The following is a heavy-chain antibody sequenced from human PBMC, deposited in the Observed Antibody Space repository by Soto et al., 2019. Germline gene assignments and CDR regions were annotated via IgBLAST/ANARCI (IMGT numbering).Heavy chain of an antibody. Sequence: PGGSLRLSCAASGFTFSSYAMSWVRQAPGKGLEWVSAISGSGGTTHYADAVKGRFTISRDNSKNTLYLQMNSLRAEDTAVYYCANLTSYSKYFQYSGMDVWGQGTTVTVSS. CDR1: GFTFSSYA. D-gene: IGHD6-13*01. CDR3: ANLTSYSKYFQYSGMDV. CDR2: ISGSGGTT. V-gene: IGHV3-23*01. J-gene: IGHJ6*02.